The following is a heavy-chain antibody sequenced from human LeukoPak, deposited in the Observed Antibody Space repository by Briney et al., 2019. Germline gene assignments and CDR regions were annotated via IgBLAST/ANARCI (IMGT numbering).Heavy chain of an antibody. Sequence: SETLSLTCIVSGGSISSYYWSWIRQPPGKGLEWIGYIYYSGSTNYNPSLKSRVTISVDTSKNQFSLKLSSVPAADTAVYYCARAGGSGSYRSVYWFDPWGQGTLVTVSS. CDR1: GGSISSYY. D-gene: IGHD3-10*01. J-gene: IGHJ5*02. V-gene: IGHV4-59*01. CDR2: IYYSGST. CDR3: ARAGGSGSYRSVYWFDP.